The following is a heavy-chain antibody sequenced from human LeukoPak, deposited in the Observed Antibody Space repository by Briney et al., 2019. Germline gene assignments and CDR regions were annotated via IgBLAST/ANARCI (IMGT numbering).Heavy chain of an antibody. Sequence: GGSLRLSCAASGFAFSSYAMSWVRQAPGKGLEWVSAISGSGGVTYYADSVKGRFTISRDNSKNSLYLQMNSLTAEDTALYYCAKAGSSSPRGWFDPWGQGTLVTVSS. J-gene: IGHJ5*02. V-gene: IGHV3-23*01. CDR2: ISGSGGVT. CDR1: GFAFSSYA. CDR3: AKAGSSSPRGWFDP. D-gene: IGHD6-13*01.